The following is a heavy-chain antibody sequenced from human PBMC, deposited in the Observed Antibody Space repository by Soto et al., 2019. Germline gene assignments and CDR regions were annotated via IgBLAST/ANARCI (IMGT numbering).Heavy chain of an antibody. D-gene: IGHD6-13*01. V-gene: IGHV3-7*05. CDR1: GFTFTNYW. J-gene: IGHJ4*02. Sequence: EVQLVQSGGGLVQPGGSLRLSCAASGFTFTNYWMTWVRQAPGKGLEWVANIKQDGSAKHYVDSVKGRFTISRDNAENSLYLQMNSLRVEDTAVYYCVRASYTNTWHWPHNDYWGQGTLVTVSS. CDR3: VRASYTNTWHWPHNDY. CDR2: IKQDGSAK.